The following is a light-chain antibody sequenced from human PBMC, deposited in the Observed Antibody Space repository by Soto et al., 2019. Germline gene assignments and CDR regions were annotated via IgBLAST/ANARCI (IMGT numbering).Light chain of an antibody. CDR2: GAS. J-gene: IGKJ1*01. CDR1: QSVGSNF. V-gene: IGKV3-20*01. Sequence: EIVLTQSPGTLSLSPGERATFFCRASQSVGSNFLAWYQKKPGQAPRLLIYGASRRATGIPARLSGSGSGTDYTLTISTLEPEDFAVYYCHHYCSTPWTFGQGTKVEIK. CDR3: HHYCSTPWT.